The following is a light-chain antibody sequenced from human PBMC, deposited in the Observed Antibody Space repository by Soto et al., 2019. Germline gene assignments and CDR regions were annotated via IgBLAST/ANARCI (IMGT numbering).Light chain of an antibody. CDR2: EAS. CDR3: QQYGSSGT. CDR1: QNISRS. J-gene: IGKJ1*01. Sequence: IVMTQSPATLSVSPGERATLSCRASQNISRSLAWYQQNPGQAPRLLIYEASSRATGIPDRFSGSGSGTDFTLTISRLEPEDFAVYYCQQYGSSGTFGQGTKVDIK. V-gene: IGKV3-20*01.